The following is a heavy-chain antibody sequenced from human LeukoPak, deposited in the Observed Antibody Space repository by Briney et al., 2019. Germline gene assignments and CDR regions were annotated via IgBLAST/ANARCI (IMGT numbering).Heavy chain of an antibody. V-gene: IGHV3-30-3*01. CDR1: GFTFSSYA. J-gene: IGHJ4*02. CDR2: ISYDGSNK. Sequence: GGSLRLSCAASGFTFSSYAMHWVRQAPGKGLEWVAVISYDGSNKYYADSVKGRFTISRDNSKNTLYLQMNSLRAEDTAVYYCARDFTTFGEHEFDYWGQGTLVTVSS. D-gene: IGHD3-10*01. CDR3: ARDFTTFGEHEFDY.